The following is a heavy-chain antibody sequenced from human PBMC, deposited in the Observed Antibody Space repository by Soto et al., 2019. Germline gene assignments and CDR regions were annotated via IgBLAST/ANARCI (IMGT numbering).Heavy chain of an antibody. CDR1: GYTFTSYW. D-gene: IGHD2-15*01. J-gene: IGHJ1*01. Sequence: GESLKRSCKGSGYTFTSYWIGWVRQMPGEGLEWLGVIYPGDSDTRYSPSFQGQVTISADKSINTAYLQWGSLKASDSAIYYCARSAGNAGRFSAYWGQGTLVTVS. V-gene: IGHV5-51*01. CDR2: IYPGDSDT. CDR3: ARSAGNAGRFSAY.